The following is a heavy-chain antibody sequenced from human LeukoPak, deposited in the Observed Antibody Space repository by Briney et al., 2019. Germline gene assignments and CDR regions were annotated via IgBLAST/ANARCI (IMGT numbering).Heavy chain of an antibody. J-gene: IGHJ5*02. CDR1: GGSFSGYY. CDR3: ARDLYSSSWYWFDP. CDR2: INHSGGT. Sequence: SETLSLTCAVYGGSFSGYYWSWIRQPPGKGLEWIGEINHSGGTNYNPSLKSRVTISVDTSKNQFSLKLSSVTAADTAVYYCARDLYSSSWYWFDPWGQGTLVTVSS. V-gene: IGHV4-34*01. D-gene: IGHD6-13*01.